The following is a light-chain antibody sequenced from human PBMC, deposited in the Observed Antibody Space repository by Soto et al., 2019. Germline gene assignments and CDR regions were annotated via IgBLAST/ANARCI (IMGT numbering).Light chain of an antibody. CDR3: QQYNNWPLYT. J-gene: IGKJ2*01. CDR2: DAS. Sequence: IVIAPSPGTPSVSPRERTTLSCRARQRVGGNLAWDQQRPGPAPRLLIFDASPRAPDIPARFSGSGSGTEVTLTISSLQSEDFALYYCQQYNNWPLYTFGQGTKLEIK. V-gene: IGKV3-15*01. CDR1: QRVGGN.